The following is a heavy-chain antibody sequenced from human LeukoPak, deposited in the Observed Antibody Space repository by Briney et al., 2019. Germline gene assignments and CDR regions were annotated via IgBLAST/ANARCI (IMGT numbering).Heavy chain of an antibody. V-gene: IGHV3-30-3*01. D-gene: IGHD3-16*02. CDR3: AREYDYVWGSYRWFDL. Sequence: GGSLRLSCAASGFTFSSYAMHWVRQAPGKGLEWVAVISYDGSNKYYADSVKGRFTISRDNSKNTLYLQMNSLRAEDTAVYYCAREYDYVWGSYRWFDLWGQGTLVTVSS. CDR2: ISYDGSNK. CDR1: GFTFSSYA. J-gene: IGHJ5*02.